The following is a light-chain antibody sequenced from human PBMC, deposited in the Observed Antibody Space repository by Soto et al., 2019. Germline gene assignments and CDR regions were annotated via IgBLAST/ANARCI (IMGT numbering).Light chain of an antibody. Sequence: EIVLTQSPATLSLSPGERATLSCRASQSVSSFLAWYQHKPGQAPRLLIYDASNRATGIPDRFSGSGSGTDFTLTISSLQPEDFATYYCQQRSNWWTFGQGTKVDIK. CDR3: QQRSNWWT. J-gene: IGKJ1*01. CDR1: QSVSSF. CDR2: DAS. V-gene: IGKV3-11*01.